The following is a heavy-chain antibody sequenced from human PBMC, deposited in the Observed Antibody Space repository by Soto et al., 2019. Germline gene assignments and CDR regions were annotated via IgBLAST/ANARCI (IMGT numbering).Heavy chain of an antibody. CDR1: GYTFTDYW. CDR3: PKNISNLRYYYYAKDV. D-gene: IGHD6-13*01. J-gene: IGHJ6*02. Sequence: GESLKISCKGSGYTFTDYWIGWVRQLPGKGLEWMGIIYPGDSDTRYSPSFQGQVTITADKSTSTAYLQWNTLKASDTAMDYCPKNISNLRYYYYAKDVCGQGTTVTVS. CDR2: IYPGDSDT. V-gene: IGHV5-51*01.